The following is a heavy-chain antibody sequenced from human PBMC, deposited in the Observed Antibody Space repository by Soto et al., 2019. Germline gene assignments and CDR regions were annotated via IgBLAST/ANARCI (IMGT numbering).Heavy chain of an antibody. V-gene: IGHV1-3*04. D-gene: IGHD7-27*01. CDR3: ARPLSSNWPDKNYDN. CDR1: GYTFTNYG. CDR2: INTAEGNT. Sequence: QVQLVQSGAEEKMPGASVKVSCKASGYTFTNYGMHWVRQAPGQSLEWMGWINTAEGNTQYSQKFLDRVTITRDTSAMTAYMELASLRSEDTAVYYCARPLSSNWPDKNYDNWGQGTLVTVSS. J-gene: IGHJ4*02.